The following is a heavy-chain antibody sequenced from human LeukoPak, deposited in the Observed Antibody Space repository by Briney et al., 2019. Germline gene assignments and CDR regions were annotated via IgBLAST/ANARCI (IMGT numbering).Heavy chain of an antibody. Sequence: SETLSLTCTVSGGSISSSSYYWGWIRQPPGKGLEWIGSIYYSGSTYYNPSLKSRVTISVDTSKNQFSLKLSSVTAADTAVYYCARRGYYFDYWGQGTLVTVSS. CDR2: IYYSGST. V-gene: IGHV4-39*01. J-gene: IGHJ4*02. CDR3: ARRGYYFDY. D-gene: IGHD3-16*01. CDR1: GGSISSSSYY.